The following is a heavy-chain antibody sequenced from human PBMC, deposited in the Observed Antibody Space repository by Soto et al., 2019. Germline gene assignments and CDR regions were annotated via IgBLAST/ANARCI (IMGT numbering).Heavy chain of an antibody. CDR3: AIMIFGLGTDH. J-gene: IGHJ5*02. CDR2: IKQDGSEK. CDR1: GFTFTDYW. D-gene: IGHD3-3*01. V-gene: IGHV3-7*01. Sequence: EVQLVEPGGALVQPGGSLRLSCAASGFTFTDYWMNWVRQAPGKGLEWVANIKQDGSEKYYVDSVKGRFTISRDNAKKSLYPQMNSLRAEDTPVYYCAIMIFGLGTDHWGQGTLVTVSS.